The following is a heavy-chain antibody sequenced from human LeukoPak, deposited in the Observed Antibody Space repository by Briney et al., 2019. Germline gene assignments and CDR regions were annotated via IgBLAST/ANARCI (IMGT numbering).Heavy chain of an antibody. CDR3: ARCDGWSGTSLDY. Sequence: SETLSLTCTVSGGSISSGSYYWSWIRQPAGKGLEWIGRIYTSGCTNYNPSLKSRVTISVDTSKNQFSLKLSSVTAADTAVYYCARCDGWSGTSLDYWGQGTLVTVSS. D-gene: IGHD1-7*01. J-gene: IGHJ4*02. CDR2: IYTSGCT. V-gene: IGHV4-61*02. CDR1: GGSISSGSYY.